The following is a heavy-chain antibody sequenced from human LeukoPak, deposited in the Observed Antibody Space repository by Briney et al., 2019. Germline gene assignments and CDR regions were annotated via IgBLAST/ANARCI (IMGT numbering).Heavy chain of an antibody. CDR2: INPSGGST. J-gene: IGHJ4*02. CDR3: ARPYRMYSSGYFDY. D-gene: IGHD6-19*01. CDR1: GYTFTDRY. V-gene: IGHV1-46*01. Sequence: GASVKVSCKASGYTFTDRYIHWVRQAPGQGLEWMGIINPSGGSTSYAQKFQGRVTMTRDMSTSTVYMELSSLRSEDTAVYYCARPYRMYSSGYFDYWGQGTLVTVSS.